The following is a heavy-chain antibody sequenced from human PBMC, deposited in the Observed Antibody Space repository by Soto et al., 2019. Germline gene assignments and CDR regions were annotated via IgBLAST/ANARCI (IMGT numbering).Heavy chain of an antibody. CDR3: AKDQASGQGSFDS. CDR1: GXTFNIYG. J-gene: IGHJ4*02. CDR2: ISYDGSNQ. Sequence: GSLRLSCAASGXTFNIYGMHWVRQAPDKGLEWVALISYDGSNQYYADSVKCRFTISRDNSKNTLFLQMNSLRADDTAVYYCAKDQASGQGSFDSWGQGTLVTVSS. V-gene: IGHV3-30*18.